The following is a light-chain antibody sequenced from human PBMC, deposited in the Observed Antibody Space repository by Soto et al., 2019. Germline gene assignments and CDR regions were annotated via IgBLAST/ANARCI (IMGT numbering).Light chain of an antibody. CDR1: SSDVGAYNY. Sequence: QSALTQPASVSGPPGPSITISCTGTSSDVGAYNYVSWYQQHPGKAPKLMIYEVSNRPSGVSNRFSGSKSGNTASLTISGLQAEDEADYYCSSYTSSNTYVFGTGTKLTVL. J-gene: IGLJ1*01. V-gene: IGLV2-14*01. CDR3: SSYTSSNTYV. CDR2: EVS.